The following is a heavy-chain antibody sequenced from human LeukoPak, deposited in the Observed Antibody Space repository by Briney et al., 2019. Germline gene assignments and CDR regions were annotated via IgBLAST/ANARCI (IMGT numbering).Heavy chain of an antibody. Sequence: GGSLRLSCAASGFTFSRYSMNWVRQAPGKGLEWVSSISSSSDYIYYADSMKGRFTIPRGNSKNTLYLQMNSLRAEDTAVYYCARDRDSSGWYFDYWGQGTLVTVSS. J-gene: IGHJ4*02. V-gene: IGHV3-21*01. CDR1: GFTFSRYS. CDR2: ISSSSDYI. D-gene: IGHD6-19*01. CDR3: ARDRDSSGWYFDY.